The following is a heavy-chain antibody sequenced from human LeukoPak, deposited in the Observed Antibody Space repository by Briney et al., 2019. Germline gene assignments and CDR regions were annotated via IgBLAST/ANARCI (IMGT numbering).Heavy chain of an antibody. V-gene: IGHV1-2*02. CDR1: GYTFTDSY. CDR3: ARVTLPPHIVVVPAAMGPGYYYYMDV. D-gene: IGHD2-2*01. CDR2: INPNSGAT. Sequence: ASVKVSCKASGYTFTDSYMYWVRQAPGQGLEWMGWINPNSGATNYAQMFQGRVTMTRDTSISTAYMELRKLRSDDTAVYYCARVTLPPHIVVVPAAMGPGYYYYMDVWGKGTTVTVSS. J-gene: IGHJ6*03.